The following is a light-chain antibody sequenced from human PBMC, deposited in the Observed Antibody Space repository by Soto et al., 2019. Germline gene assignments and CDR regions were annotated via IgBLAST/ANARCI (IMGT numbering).Light chain of an antibody. Sequence: EIGLTQSPGTLSLSPGDRATLSCRASESVRSSSLAWYQHKPGQAPRLVISGTSRRATGIPDRFSGSGSGTDFTLTINRLEPEDFAMYYCQQYGSMWTFGQGTKVDIK. CDR1: ESVRSSS. V-gene: IGKV3-20*01. J-gene: IGKJ1*01. CDR3: QQYGSMWT. CDR2: GTS.